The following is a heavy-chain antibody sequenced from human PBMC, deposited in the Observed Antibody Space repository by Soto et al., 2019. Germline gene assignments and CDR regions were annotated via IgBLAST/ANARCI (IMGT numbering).Heavy chain of an antibody. J-gene: IGHJ4*02. Sequence: EVQLVESGGGLVQPGGSLRLSCAASGFTFSSYWMSWVRQAPGKGREWVANIKQDGSEKYYVDSVKGRFTISRDNAKNSLYLQMNSLRAEDTAVYYCARDRLGFGGRRVDYWGQGTLVTVSS. CDR2: IKQDGSEK. V-gene: IGHV3-7*01. CDR1: GFTFSSYW. CDR3: ARDRLGFGGRRVDY. D-gene: IGHD3-10*01.